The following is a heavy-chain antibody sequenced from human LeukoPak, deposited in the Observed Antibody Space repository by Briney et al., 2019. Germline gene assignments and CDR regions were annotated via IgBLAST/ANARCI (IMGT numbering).Heavy chain of an antibody. J-gene: IGHJ4*02. D-gene: IGHD3-22*01. CDR3: AREYDSKGRFDN. CDR1: GCTFAAHS. Sequence: GGSLRLSCAISGCTFAAHSMNWVRQAPGKGLHWVAFISSDSTYNSYGDSVKGRLTISRDNANVYLQMNSLRAEDTATYHCAREYDSKGRFDNWGQGTLVIVSS. CDR2: ISSDSTYN. V-gene: IGHV3-21*01.